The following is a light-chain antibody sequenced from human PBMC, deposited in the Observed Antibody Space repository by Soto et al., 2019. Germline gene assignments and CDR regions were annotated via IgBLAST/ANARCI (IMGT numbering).Light chain of an antibody. CDR1: QSVRNK. CDR2: GAY. CDR3: QQYDDWPRT. Sequence: EMVMTQSPGILSMSPGERATLSCRTSQSVRNKLAWYQQKPGQPPRLLIYGAYTRATGIPARISGSGSGTEFTLTISSLQSEDFAVYYCQQYDDWPRTFGQGTTVEVK. J-gene: IGKJ1*01. V-gene: IGKV3-15*01.